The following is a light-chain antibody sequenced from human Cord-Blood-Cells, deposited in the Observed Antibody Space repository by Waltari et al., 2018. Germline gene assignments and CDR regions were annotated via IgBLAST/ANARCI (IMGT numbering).Light chain of an antibody. J-gene: IGKJ5*01. CDR1: QGISSY. CDR3: QQYYSYPT. CDR2: AAS. Sequence: AIRMTQSPSSLSASTGDRVTITCRASQGISSYLAWYQQKPGKAPKLLIYAASTLQSGVPSRFSGSGSGTECTLTISCLQSEDFATYYCQQYYSYPTFGQGTRLEIK. V-gene: IGKV1-8*01.